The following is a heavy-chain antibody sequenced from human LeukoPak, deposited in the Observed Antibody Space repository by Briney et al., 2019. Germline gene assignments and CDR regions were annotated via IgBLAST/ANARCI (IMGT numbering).Heavy chain of an antibody. CDR1: GFTFSSYW. D-gene: IGHD6-13*01. CDR2: IKQDGSEK. CDR3: ARGPLGEQQLVIYYYYGMDV. Sequence: GGSLRLSCAASGFTFSSYWMSWVRQAPGKGLEWVANIKQDGSEKYYVDSVKGRFTISRDNAENSLYLQMNSLRAEDTAVYYCARGPLGEQQLVIYYYYGMDVWGQGTTVTVSS. V-gene: IGHV3-7*01. J-gene: IGHJ6*02.